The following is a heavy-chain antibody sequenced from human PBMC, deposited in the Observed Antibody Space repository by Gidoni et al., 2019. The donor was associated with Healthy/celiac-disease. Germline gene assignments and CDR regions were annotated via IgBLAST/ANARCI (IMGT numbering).Heavy chain of an antibody. D-gene: IGHD3-10*01. V-gene: IGHV3-23*01. CDR1: GCTFSSYP. CDR3: AKDQEDYGSGSYYIHFDY. CDR2: ISGSGGST. Sequence: EVQLLESGGGLVQPGGSLRLSCAASGCTFSSYPMSWVRQAPGKGLEWVSAISGSGGSTYYADSVKGRFTISRDNSKNTLYLQMNSLRAEDTAVYYCAKDQEDYGSGSYYIHFDYWGQGTLVTVSS. J-gene: IGHJ4*02.